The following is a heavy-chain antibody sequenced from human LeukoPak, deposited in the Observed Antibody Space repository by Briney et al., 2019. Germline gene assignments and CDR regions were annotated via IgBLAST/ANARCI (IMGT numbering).Heavy chain of an antibody. Sequence: SETLSLTCTVSGGSISSGDYYWSWIRQPPGKGLEWIGEINHSGSTNYNPSLKSRVTISVDTSKNQFSLKLSSVTAADTAVYYCARMRGPAARSETKYYYYYYYMDVWGKGTTVTVSS. V-gene: IGHV4-39*07. CDR1: GGSISSGDYY. CDR3: ARMRGPAARSETKYYYYYYYMDV. CDR2: INHSGST. D-gene: IGHD6-6*01. J-gene: IGHJ6*03.